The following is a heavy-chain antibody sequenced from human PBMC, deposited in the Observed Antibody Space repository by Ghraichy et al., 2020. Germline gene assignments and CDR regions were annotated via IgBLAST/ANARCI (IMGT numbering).Heavy chain of an antibody. J-gene: IGHJ4*02. Sequence: GGSLRLSCAASGFTFSRYGMNWVRQAPGKGLEWVSCISGSGDSTYYADSVKGRFTISRDNFKNTLYLQISSLRVEDTAVYYCAKGSGFSTGWWVGYFEFWGQGTLVTVSS. V-gene: IGHV3-23*01. CDR1: GFTFSRYG. CDR2: ISGSGDST. D-gene: IGHD6-19*01. CDR3: AKGSGFSTGWWVGYFEF.